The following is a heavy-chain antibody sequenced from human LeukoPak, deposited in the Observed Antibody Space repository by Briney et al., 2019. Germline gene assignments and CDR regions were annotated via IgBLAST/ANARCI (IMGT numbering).Heavy chain of an antibody. CDR1: GFTFSSYS. CDR2: IRSSGSSI. J-gene: IGHJ4*02. D-gene: IGHD2-15*01. V-gene: IGHV3-48*02. Sequence: SGRSLRLSCAASGFTFSSYSLNWVRQAPGKGLEWVSYIRSSGSSIYYADSVNGRFTISRDNAENSLYLQMNSLRDEDTAVYYCAREAATGSYFDYWGQGTLVTVPS. CDR3: AREAATGSYFDY.